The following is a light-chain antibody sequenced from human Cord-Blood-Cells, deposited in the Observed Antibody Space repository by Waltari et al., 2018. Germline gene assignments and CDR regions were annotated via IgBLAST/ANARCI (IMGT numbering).Light chain of an antibody. Sequence: QSALTQPASVSGSPGQSITISCTGTSSDVGSYNLVSWYQQHPGKAPKLMIYEGSKRPSGFSNRFSGSKCGNTASLTISGLQAEDEADYYCCSYAGSSTFVVFGGGTKLTVL. V-gene: IGLV2-23*01. CDR2: EGS. J-gene: IGLJ2*01. CDR1: SSDVGSYNL. CDR3: CSYAGSSTFVV.